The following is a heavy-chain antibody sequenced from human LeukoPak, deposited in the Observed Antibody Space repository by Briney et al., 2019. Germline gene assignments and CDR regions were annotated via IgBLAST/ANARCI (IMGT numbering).Heavy chain of an antibody. V-gene: IGHV3-11*01. J-gene: IGHJ4*02. CDR1: GFTFSDYY. Sequence: GGSLRLSCAASGFTFSDYYMSWIRQAPGKGLEWVSYISGITTTSIPTTIYYADSVKGRFTISRDNAKNSLYLQMNSLRAEDTGVYYCARVPEGERSAYYLNYWGQGTLVTVSS. CDR2: ISGITTTSIPTTI. CDR3: ARVPEGERSAYYLNY. D-gene: IGHD3-22*01.